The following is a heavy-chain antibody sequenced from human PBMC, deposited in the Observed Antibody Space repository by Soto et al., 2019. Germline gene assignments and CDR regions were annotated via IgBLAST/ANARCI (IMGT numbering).Heavy chain of an antibody. CDR3: AKVVDPVVVALGD. D-gene: IGHD2-21*01. CDR2: ISSSSSYI. CDR1: GFTFSSYS. J-gene: IGHJ4*02. V-gene: IGHV3-21*01. Sequence: GSLRLSCAASGFTFSSYSMNWVRQAPGKGLEWVSSISSSSSYIYYADSVKGRFTISRDNAKNSLYLQMNSLRAEDTAVYYCAKVVDPVVVALGDCGQRTLVAVSS.